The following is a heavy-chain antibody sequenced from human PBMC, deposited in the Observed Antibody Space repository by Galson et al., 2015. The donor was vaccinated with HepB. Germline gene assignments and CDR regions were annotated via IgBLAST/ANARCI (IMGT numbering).Heavy chain of an antibody. CDR3: ARSEGRYFDKFDY. Sequence: SVKVSCRASGGTFSSYAISWVRQAPGQGLEWMGGIIPTFGTANYAQKFQGRVTITADESTSTAYMELSSLRSEDTAVYYCARSEGRYFDKFDYWGQGTLVTVSS. D-gene: IGHD3-9*01. V-gene: IGHV1-69*13. J-gene: IGHJ4*02. CDR1: GGTFSSYA. CDR2: IIPTFGTA.